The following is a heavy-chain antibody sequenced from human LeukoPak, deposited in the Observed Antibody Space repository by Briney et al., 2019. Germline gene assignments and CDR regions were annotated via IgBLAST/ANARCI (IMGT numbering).Heavy chain of an antibody. J-gene: IGHJ6*02. D-gene: IGHD3-16*02. CDR1: GGSISSSSYY. CDR2: IYYSGST. CDR3: ARAVSAEIAYYYYGMDV. V-gene: IGHV4-39*07. Sequence: SETLSLTCTVSGGSISSSSYYWGWIRQPPGKGLEWIGSIYYSGSTYYNPSLKSRVTISVDTSKNQFSLKLSSVTAADTAVYYCARAVSAEIAYYYYGMDVWGQGTTVTVSS.